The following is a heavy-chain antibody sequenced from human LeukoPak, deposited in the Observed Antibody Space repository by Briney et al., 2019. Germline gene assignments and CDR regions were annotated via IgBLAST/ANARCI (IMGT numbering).Heavy chain of an antibody. CDR3: AREDIVIVPAPRPYYYYGMDV. Sequence: GGSLRLSCAASGFTFSSYAMSWVRQAPGKGLEWVAVISYDGSNKYYADSVKGRFTISRDNSKNTLYLQMNSLRAEDTAVYYCAREDIVIVPAPRPYYYYGMDVWGQGTTVTVSS. J-gene: IGHJ6*02. D-gene: IGHD2-2*01. V-gene: IGHV3-30-3*01. CDR2: ISYDGSNK. CDR1: GFTFSSYA.